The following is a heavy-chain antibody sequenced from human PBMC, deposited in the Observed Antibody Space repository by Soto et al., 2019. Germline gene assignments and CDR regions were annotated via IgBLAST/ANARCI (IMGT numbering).Heavy chain of an antibody. CDR2: IYYSGST. J-gene: IGHJ5*02. D-gene: IGHD6-13*01. CDR3: ARHQSHSSSYVDP. V-gene: IGHV4-39*01. CDR1: GGSISSSSYY. Sequence: SETLSLTCTVSGGSISSSSYYWGWIRQPPGKGLEWIGSIYYSGSTYYNPSLKSRVTISVDTSKNQFSLKLSSVTAADTAVYYCARHQSHSSSYVDPWGQGTLVTVPS.